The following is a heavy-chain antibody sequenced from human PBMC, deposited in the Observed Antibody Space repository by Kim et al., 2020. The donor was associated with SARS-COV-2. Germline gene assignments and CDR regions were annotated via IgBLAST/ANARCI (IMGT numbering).Heavy chain of an antibody. CDR1: GFTFSSYA. Sequence: GGSLRLSCAASGFTFSSYAMSWVRQAPGKGLEWVSAISGSGGSTYYADSVKGRFTISRDNSKNTLYLQMNSLRAEDTAVYYCAKDVGDCSSTSCYMGDAFDIWGQGTMVTVSS. V-gene: IGHV3-23*01. J-gene: IGHJ3*02. CDR2: ISGSGGST. D-gene: IGHD2-2*02. CDR3: AKDVGDCSSTSCYMGDAFDI.